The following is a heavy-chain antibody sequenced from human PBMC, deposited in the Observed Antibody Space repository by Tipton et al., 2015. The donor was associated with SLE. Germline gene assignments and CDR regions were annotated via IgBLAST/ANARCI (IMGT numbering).Heavy chain of an antibody. V-gene: IGHV3-33*03. CDR2: IWYDGSEK. Sequence: SLRLSCAPSGFTFSSHGMHWVRQAPGKGLEWVAVIWYDGSEKYYADSVKGRFTISRDNAKNSLYLQMNSLRAEDTAVYYCARSGSYPFYYYYMDVWGKGTTVTVSS. D-gene: IGHD1-26*01. J-gene: IGHJ6*03. CDR1: GFTFSSHG. CDR3: ARSGSYPFYYYYMDV.